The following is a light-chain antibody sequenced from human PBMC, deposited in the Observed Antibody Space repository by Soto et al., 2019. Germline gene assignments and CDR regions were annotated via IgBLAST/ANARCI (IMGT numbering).Light chain of an antibody. J-gene: IGLJ2*01. CDR1: SSNIGAGYD. CDR3: QSYDGSLSGAV. CDR2: GNS. V-gene: IGLV1-40*01. Sequence: QSVLTQPPSVSGAPGQRVTISCTGSSSNIGAGYDVHWYQHLPGTAPKLLIYGNSNRPSGVPDRFSGSKSGTSASLAITGLQAEDEADYYCQSYDGSLSGAVFGGGTKLTVL.